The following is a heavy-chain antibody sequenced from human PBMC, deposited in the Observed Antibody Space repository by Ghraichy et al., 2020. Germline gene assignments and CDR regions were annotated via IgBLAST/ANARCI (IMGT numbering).Heavy chain of an antibody. CDR1: GGSISSYY. CDR3: ARQTGYVDTAMAYYYYYYGMDV. D-gene: IGHD5-18*01. V-gene: IGHV4-59*08. J-gene: IGHJ6*02. Sequence: SETLSLTCTVSGGSISSYYWSWIRQPPGKGLEWIGYIYYSGSTNYNPSLKSRVTISVDTSKNQFSLKLSSVTAADTAVYYCARQTGYVDTAMAYYYYYYGMDVWGQGTTVTVSS. CDR2: IYYSGST.